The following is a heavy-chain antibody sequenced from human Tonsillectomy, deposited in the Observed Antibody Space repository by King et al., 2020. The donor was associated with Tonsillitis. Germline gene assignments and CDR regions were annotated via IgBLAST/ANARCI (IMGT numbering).Heavy chain of an antibody. CDR2: IYYSVHT. V-gene: IGHV4-31*03. CDR1: GDSISGGAYY. CDR3: GRYEGGVFDP. D-gene: IGHD2-15*01. J-gene: IGHJ5*02. Sequence: QLQESGPGLLKPSQTLSLTCTVSGDSISGGAYYWSWIRLHPGKVLEWLGYIYYSVHTYYNPSLKSRLTTSLGPSRNQFSLELSSVTAADTAVYYCGRYEGGVFDPWGQGTLVTVSS.